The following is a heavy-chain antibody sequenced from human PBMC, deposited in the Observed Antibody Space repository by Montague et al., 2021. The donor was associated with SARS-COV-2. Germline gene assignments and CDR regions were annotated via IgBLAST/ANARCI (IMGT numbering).Heavy chain of an antibody. CDR2: LYKDDRTT. CDR3: AKRDGYNPRNWSFDY. Sequence: SLRLSCAASGFIFRNYAMSWVRQAPGKGLEWIPVLYKDDRTTEYAGSVKGRFTISRDNSKNTLYLQMNSLRAEDTALCYCAKRDGYNPRNWSFDYWGQGTLVTVSS. CDR1: GFIFRNYA. J-gene: IGHJ4*02. D-gene: IGHD5-24*01. V-gene: IGHV3-23*03.